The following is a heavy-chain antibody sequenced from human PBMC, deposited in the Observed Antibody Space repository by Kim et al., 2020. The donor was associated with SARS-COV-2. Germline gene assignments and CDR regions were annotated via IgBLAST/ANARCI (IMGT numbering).Heavy chain of an antibody. CDR1: GDSITIYN. J-gene: IGHJ6*03. Sequence: SETLSLTCTVSGDSITIYNWIWIRQSPGKGLEWIGNIYYSGSTHYNPSLQSRATMSIDTSRSQLSLKLSSVTAADTAVYFCAKVPATYIYDYNNDYYMDV. D-gene: IGHD3-9*01. V-gene: IGHV4-59*03. CDR3: AKVPATYIYDYNNDYYMDV. CDR2: IYYSGST.